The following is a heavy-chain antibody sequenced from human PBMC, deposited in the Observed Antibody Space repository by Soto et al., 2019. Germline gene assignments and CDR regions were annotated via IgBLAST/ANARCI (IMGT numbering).Heavy chain of an antibody. CDR2: ISAYNGNT. Sequence: QVQLVQSGAEVKKPGASVKVSCKASGYTFTGYGIGWVRQAPGKGLEWMGWISAYNGNTNYARKPQGKVTMTTDTSTSTAYMELRSLRSDDTAVYYCARDIPGGDATPGDFDYWGQGTLVTVSS. D-gene: IGHD2-21*02. V-gene: IGHV1-18*04. J-gene: IGHJ4*02. CDR3: ARDIPGGDATPGDFDY. CDR1: GYTFTGYG.